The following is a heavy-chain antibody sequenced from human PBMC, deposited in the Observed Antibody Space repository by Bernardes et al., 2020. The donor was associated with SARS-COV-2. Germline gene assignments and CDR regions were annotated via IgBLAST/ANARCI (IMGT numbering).Heavy chain of an antibody. CDR1: GFDFSDYW. V-gene: IGHV3-7*03. J-gene: IGHJ6*02. CDR2: IKRDGSET. CDR3: ARSAGMDV. Sequence: GGSLRLSCAGSGFDFSDYWMTWVRQAPGKGLEWVANIKRDGSETYDVDSVKGRFTISKGNAKNLVFLQMNSLRAEATAVFYCARSAGMDVWGQGTMVTVSS.